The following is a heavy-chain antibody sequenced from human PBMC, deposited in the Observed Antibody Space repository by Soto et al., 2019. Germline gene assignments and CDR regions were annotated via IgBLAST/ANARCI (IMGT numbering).Heavy chain of an antibody. CDR3: AKPLTTVFPYYFDY. J-gene: IGHJ4*02. CDR1: GFTFSSYG. Sequence: PWGSLRLSCAASGFTFSSYGMHWVRQAPGKGLEWVAVISYDGSNKYYADSVKGRFTISRDNSKNTLYLQMNSLRAEDTAVYYCAKPLTTVFPYYFDYWGQGTLVTVSS. D-gene: IGHD4-17*01. V-gene: IGHV3-30*18. CDR2: ISYDGSNK.